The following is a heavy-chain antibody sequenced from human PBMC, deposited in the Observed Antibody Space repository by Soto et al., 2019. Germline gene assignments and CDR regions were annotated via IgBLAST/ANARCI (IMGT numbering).Heavy chain of an antibody. CDR1: GGTFSSYA. D-gene: IGHD2-2*01. CDR3: ASKYCSSTSCYPRNPYYYYYGMDV. CDR2: IIPIFGTA. Sequence: AASVKVSCKASGGTFSSYAISWVRQAPGQGLEWMGGIIPIFGTANYAQKFQGRVTITADKSTSTAYMELSSLRSEDTAVYYCASKYCSSTSCYPRNPYYYYYGMDVWGQGTTVTVSS. J-gene: IGHJ6*02. V-gene: IGHV1-69*06.